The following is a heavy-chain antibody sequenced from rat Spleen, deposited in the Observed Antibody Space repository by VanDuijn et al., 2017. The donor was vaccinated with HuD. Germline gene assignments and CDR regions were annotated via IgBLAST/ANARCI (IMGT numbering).Heavy chain of an antibody. CDR3: ARDLNYEGYSDY. CDR1: GFSLTSYN. CDR2: IWTGGST. Sequence: VQLQESGPGLVQPSQTLSLTCTVSGFSLTSYNVHWVRQPTGKGLEWMGVIWTGGSTDYNSALKSRLSISKDTSKSQVFLKMNSLQTEDTATYYCARDLNYEGYSDYWGQGVMVTVSS. D-gene: IGHD1-11*01. J-gene: IGHJ2*01. V-gene: IGHV2-30*01.